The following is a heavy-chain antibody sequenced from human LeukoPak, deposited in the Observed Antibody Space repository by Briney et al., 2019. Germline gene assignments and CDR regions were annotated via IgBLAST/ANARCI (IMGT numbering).Heavy chain of an antibody. D-gene: IGHD5-18*01. V-gene: IGHV4-39*01. CDR1: GGSISSSSYS. CDR3: AQGGYSYGNSFDY. CDR2: IYYSGST. J-gene: IGHJ4*02. Sequence: SETLSLTCTVSGGSISSSSYSWGWIRQPPGQGLEWIGSIYYSGSTYYNPSLKSRVTISVDTSKNQFSLKLSSVTAADTAVYYCAQGGYSYGNSFDYWGQGTLVTVSS.